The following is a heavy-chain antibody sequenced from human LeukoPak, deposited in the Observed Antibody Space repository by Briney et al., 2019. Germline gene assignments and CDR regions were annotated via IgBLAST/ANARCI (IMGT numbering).Heavy chain of an antibody. CDR3: ARDPRGGYSNLYP. CDR2: IIPLFGTA. D-gene: IGHD4-11*01. Sequence: SVKVSCKASGGSFSSYAINWVRQAPGQGLEWMGGIIPLFGTANYAQKFQDRVTITAVESMSTVYMELSSLRSEDTAVYYCARDPRGGYSNLYPWGQGTLVTVSS. CDR1: GGSFSSYA. V-gene: IGHV1-69*01. J-gene: IGHJ5*02.